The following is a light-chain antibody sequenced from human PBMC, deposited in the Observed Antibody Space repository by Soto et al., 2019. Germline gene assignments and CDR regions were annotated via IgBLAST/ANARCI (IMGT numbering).Light chain of an antibody. CDR1: PSVSSSY. CDR3: QHYGTSAL. V-gene: IGKV3-20*01. Sequence: EIVLTQSPGTLSLSPGERATLDCRASPSVSSSYLACYQQKPVQAPRLLIYDASRATGIPDRFSGSGSGTDITLTITRLEPEDFAVYYCQHYGTSALFGPGTKVDI. J-gene: IGKJ3*01. CDR2: DAS.